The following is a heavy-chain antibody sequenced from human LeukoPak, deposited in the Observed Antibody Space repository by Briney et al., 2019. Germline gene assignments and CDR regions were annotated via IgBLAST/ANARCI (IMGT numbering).Heavy chain of an antibody. CDR3: ARDSADWLPTYFDY. V-gene: IGHV3-30*02. J-gene: IGHJ4*02. CDR2: IRYDGTTK. CDR1: GFTFTNYV. Sequence: GGSLRLSCEASGFTFTNYVMHWVRQAPGKGLEWVAFIRYDGTTKFYADSVKGRFTISRDISKNTLYLQMVSLRAEDTAVYYCARDSADWLPTYFDYWGQGTLVTVSS. D-gene: IGHD3-9*01.